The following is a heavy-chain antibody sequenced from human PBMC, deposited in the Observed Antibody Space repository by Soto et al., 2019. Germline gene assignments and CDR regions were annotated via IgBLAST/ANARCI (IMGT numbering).Heavy chain of an antibody. CDR3: ARVYDSIGYNYDWFTP. J-gene: IGHJ5*02. CDR1: GGSISSYY. D-gene: IGHD3-22*01. V-gene: IGHV4-59*01. CDR2: IYYSGST. Sequence: PSETLSLTCTVSGGSISSYYWSWIRQPPGKGLESIGYIYYSGSTNYNPSLKSRVTISVDTSKNQFSLKLSSVTAADTAVYYCARVYDSIGYNYDWFTPWGRGTLVTVSS.